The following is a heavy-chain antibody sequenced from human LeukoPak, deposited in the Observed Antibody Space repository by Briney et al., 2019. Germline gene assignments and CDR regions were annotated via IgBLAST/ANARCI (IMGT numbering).Heavy chain of an antibody. Sequence: ASVKVSCKASGYTFTSYGISWVRQAPGQGLEWMGWINPNSGGTNYAQKFQGRVTMTRDTSISTAYMELSRLRSDDTAVYYCATTTVTTRLNYYYYMDVWGKGTTVTVSS. D-gene: IGHD4-17*01. CDR3: ATTTVTTRLNYYYYMDV. J-gene: IGHJ6*03. V-gene: IGHV1-2*02. CDR1: GYTFTSYG. CDR2: INPNSGGT.